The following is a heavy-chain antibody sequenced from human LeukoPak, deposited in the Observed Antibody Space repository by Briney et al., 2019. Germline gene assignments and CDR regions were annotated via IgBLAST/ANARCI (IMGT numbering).Heavy chain of an antibody. D-gene: IGHD2-15*01. CDR3: ARWVVVAATPRYMDY. CDR1: GGSFSGYY. Sequence: SETLSLTCAAYGGSFSGYYWSWIRQPPGKGLEWIGEINHSGSTNYNPSLKSRVTISVDTSKNQFSLKLSSVAAADTAVYYCARWVVVAATPRYMDYWGQGTLVTVSS. V-gene: IGHV4-34*01. J-gene: IGHJ4*02. CDR2: INHSGST.